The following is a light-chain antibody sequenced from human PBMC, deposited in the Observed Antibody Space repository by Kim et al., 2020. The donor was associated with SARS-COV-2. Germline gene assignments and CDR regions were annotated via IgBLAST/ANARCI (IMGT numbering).Light chain of an antibody. Sequence: GPSITNSCTGTSSDIGAFNYVSWFQQHPGKAPKLLIYDVSQRPSGISNRFSGSTSGYTASLTISGLQAEDEADYYCSSYTNANTRLFGPGTKVTVL. J-gene: IGLJ1*01. CDR3: SSYTNANTRL. V-gene: IGLV2-14*03. CDR2: DVS. CDR1: SSDIGAFNY.